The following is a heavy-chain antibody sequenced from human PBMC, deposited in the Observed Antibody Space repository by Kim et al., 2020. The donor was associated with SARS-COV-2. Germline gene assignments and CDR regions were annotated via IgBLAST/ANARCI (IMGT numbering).Heavy chain of an antibody. D-gene: IGHD3-10*01. V-gene: IGHV4-59*01. CDR1: GGSISSYY. Sequence: SETLSLTCTVSGGSISSYYWSWIRQPPGKGLEWIGYIYYSGSTNYNPSLKSRVTISVDTSKNQFSLKLSSVTAADTAVYYCARDGGYGSGTHPHNWFDPWGQGTLVTVSS. CDR3: ARDGGYGSGTHPHNWFDP. J-gene: IGHJ5*02. CDR2: IYYSGST.